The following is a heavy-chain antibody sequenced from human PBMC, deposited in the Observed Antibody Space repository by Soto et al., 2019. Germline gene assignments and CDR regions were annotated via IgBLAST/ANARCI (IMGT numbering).Heavy chain of an antibody. CDR3: ARLNFRHYDFWSGSKGMDV. J-gene: IGHJ6*02. Sequence: SETLSLTCAVYGGSFSGYYWSWIRQPPGKGLEWIGEINHSGSTNYNPSLKSRVTISVDTSKNQFSLKLSSVTAADTAVYYRARLNFRHYDFWSGSKGMDVWGQGTTVTVSS. CDR1: GGSFSGYY. CDR2: INHSGST. D-gene: IGHD3-3*01. V-gene: IGHV4-34*01.